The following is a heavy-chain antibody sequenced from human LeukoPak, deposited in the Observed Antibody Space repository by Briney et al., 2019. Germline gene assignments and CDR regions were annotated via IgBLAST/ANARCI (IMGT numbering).Heavy chain of an antibody. CDR2: ISSSARTI. Sequence: GGSPRLSCAGSGFTFSSYEMNWVRQAPGKGLEWVSYISSSARTIYYADSVKGRFTISRNNAQNSLYLQMNSLRAEDTAVYYCARAPRGDGFDYWGQGTLVTVSS. CDR3: ARAPRGDGFDY. CDR1: GFTFSSYE. V-gene: IGHV3-48*03. D-gene: IGHD4-17*01. J-gene: IGHJ4*02.